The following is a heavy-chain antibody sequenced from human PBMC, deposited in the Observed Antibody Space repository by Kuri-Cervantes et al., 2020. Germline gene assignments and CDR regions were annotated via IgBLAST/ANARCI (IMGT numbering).Heavy chain of an antibody. CDR3: ARDQATSLTLGMDV. CDR1: GFTFTSSA. V-gene: IGHV1-58*02. Sequence: SVKVSCKASGFTFTSSAMQWVRQARGQRLEWIGWIVVGSGNTNYAQKFQERVTITRDMSTSTAYMELRSLRSDDTAVYYCARDQATSLTLGMDVWGQGTTVTVSS. J-gene: IGHJ6*02. D-gene: IGHD5-12*01. CDR2: IVVGSGNT.